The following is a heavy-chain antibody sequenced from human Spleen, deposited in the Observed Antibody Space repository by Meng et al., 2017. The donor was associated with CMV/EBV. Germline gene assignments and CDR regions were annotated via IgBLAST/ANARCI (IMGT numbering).Heavy chain of an antibody. CDR1: GGTFSSYA. D-gene: IGHD1-1*01. Sequence: SVKVSCKASGGTFSSYAISWVRQAPGQGLEWMGGIIPIFGTANYAQKFQGRVTITTDESTSTAYMELSSLRSEDTAVYYCASSQTGTSVYYYYYGMDVWGQGTTVTVSS. CDR3: ASSQTGTSVYYYYYGMDV. J-gene: IGHJ6*02. CDR2: IIPIFGTA. V-gene: IGHV1-69*05.